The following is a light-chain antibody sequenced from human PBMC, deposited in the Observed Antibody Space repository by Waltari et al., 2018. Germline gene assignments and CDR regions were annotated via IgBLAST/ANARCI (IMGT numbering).Light chain of an antibody. CDR3: ASYTSSNTVI. CDR2: DVS. V-gene: IGLV2-14*03. Sequence: QSALTQPASVSGSAGQSIAISCSGTNSDIGRYNYVSWYQQHHGNAPRLMIYDVSRWPSGVSNRFIGSKSGITASLAISGLQAEDEGDYFCASYTSSNTVIFGGGTRVTVL. CDR1: NSDIGRYNY. J-gene: IGLJ2*01.